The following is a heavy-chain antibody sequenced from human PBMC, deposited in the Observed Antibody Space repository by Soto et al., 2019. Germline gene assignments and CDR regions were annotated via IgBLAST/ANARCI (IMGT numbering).Heavy chain of an antibody. CDR2: IYYSGST. CDR1: GGSISSYY. D-gene: IGHD2-21*02. CDR3: AAGAYCGGDCYSPFDY. V-gene: IGHV4-59*01. Sequence: SETLSLTCTVSGGSISSYYWSWIRRPPGKGLEWIGYIYYSGSTNYNPSLKSRVTISVDTSKNQFSLKLSSVPAADTAVYYCAAGAYCGGDCYSPFDYWGQGTLVTVSS. J-gene: IGHJ4*02.